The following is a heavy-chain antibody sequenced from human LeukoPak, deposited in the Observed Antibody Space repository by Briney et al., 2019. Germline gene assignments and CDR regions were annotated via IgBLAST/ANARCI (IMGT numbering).Heavy chain of an antibody. D-gene: IGHD3-3*01. CDR2: IIPISGTA. Sequence: GGSVKVSCKASGGTFSSYAISWVRQAPGQGLEWMGGIIPISGTANYAQKFQGRVTITTDESTSTAYMELSSLRSEDTAVYYCARTRVVHIYYMDVWGKGTTVTVSS. J-gene: IGHJ6*03. V-gene: IGHV1-69*05. CDR1: GGTFSSYA. CDR3: ARTRVVHIYYMDV.